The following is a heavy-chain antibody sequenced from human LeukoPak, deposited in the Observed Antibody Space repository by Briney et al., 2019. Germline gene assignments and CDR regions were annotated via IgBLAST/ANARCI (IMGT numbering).Heavy chain of an antibody. CDR1: GFTFSSYA. Sequence: GGSLRLSCAASGFTFSSYAMHWVRQAPGKGLEWVAVISYDGSNKYYADSVKGRFTISRDNSKNTLYLQMNSLRAEDTAVYYCARGRGYDSGTYNYAFSDYWGQGTLVTVSS. CDR3: ARGRGYDSGTYNYAFSDY. V-gene: IGHV3-30-3*01. D-gene: IGHD3-22*01. CDR2: ISYDGSNK. J-gene: IGHJ4*02.